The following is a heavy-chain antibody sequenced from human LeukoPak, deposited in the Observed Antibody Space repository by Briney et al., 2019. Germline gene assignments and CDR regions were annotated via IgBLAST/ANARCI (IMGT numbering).Heavy chain of an antibody. J-gene: IGHJ4*02. CDR2: IDTKGSRT. V-gene: IGHV3-23*01. CDR3: AKEVVATIPPL. Sequence: PGGSLRLSCAASGFTLSNCAMTWVRQAPGKGLEWVSGIDTKGSRTYYADSVKGRFTISRDNSKNTLYLQMNSPRAEDTAVYYCAKEVVATIPPLWGQGTLVTVSS. D-gene: IGHD5-12*01. CDR1: GFTLSNCA.